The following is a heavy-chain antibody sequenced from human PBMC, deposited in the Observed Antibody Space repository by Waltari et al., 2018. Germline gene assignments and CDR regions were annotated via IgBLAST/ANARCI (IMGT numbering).Heavy chain of an antibody. V-gene: IGHV1-18*01. CDR1: GYIFSNYG. CDR3: ARDDVDSSAFGGF. J-gene: IGHJ4*02. CDR2: ISGYNGEA. D-gene: IGHD3-16*01. Sequence: QLVQSGAEVNKPGASVKVSCKGSGYIFSNYGVTWVRQAPGQGLEWMGWISGYNGEAKYEEKFEGRVTMTRDTSTSTAYMEIRGLRSDDTAVYFCARDDVDSSAFGGFWGQGTQVTVSS.